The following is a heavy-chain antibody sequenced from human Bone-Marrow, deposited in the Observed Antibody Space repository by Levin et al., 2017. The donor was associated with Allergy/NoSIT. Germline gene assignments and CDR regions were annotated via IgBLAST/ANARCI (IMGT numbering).Heavy chain of an antibody. J-gene: IGHJ4*02. D-gene: IGHD3-9*01. CDR3: TTRIPGDILTGYYPNFDY. CDR2: IKSKTDGGTT. CDR1: GFTFSNAW. Sequence: GGSLRLSCAASGFTFSNAWMSRVRQAPGKGLEWVGRIKSKTDGGTTDYAAPVKGRFTISRDDSKNTLYLQMNSLKTEDTAVYYCTTRIPGDILTGYYPNFDYWGQGTLVTVSS. V-gene: IGHV3-15*01.